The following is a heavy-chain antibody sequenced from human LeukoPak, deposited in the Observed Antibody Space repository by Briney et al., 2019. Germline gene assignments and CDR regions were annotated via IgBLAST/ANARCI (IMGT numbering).Heavy chain of an antibody. D-gene: IGHD2-15*01. CDR2: ISYDGSNK. J-gene: IGHJ4*02. V-gene: IGHV3-30*18. Sequence: GGSLRLSCAASGFTFSSYGMHWVRQAPGKGLEWVAVISYDGSNKYYADSVKGRFTISRDNSKNTLYLQMNSLRAVDTAVYYCAKPQVVAATPFDYWGQGTLVTVSS. CDR3: AKPQVVAATPFDY. CDR1: GFTFSSYG.